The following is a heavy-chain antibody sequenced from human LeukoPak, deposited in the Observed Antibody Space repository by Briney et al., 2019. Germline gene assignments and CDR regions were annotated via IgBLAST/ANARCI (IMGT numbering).Heavy chain of an antibody. CDR3: ARDRPSYYYDTTSPLGY. CDR1: GYSFTSYG. J-gene: IGHJ4*02. Sequence: ASVKVSCKASGYSFTSYGISWVRQAPGQGLEWMGWISGYNSNTNYAQKVQGRAPMTTATSTSTAYMELRRLRSDDTAVYYCARDRPSYYYDTTSPLGYWGQGTLVNVSS. V-gene: IGHV1-18*04. D-gene: IGHD3-22*01. CDR2: ISGYNSNT.